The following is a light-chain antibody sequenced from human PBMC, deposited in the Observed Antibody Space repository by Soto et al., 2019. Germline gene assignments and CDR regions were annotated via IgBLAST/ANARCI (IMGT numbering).Light chain of an antibody. J-gene: IGKJ4*01. CDR2: GAS. CDR3: HQYNHWPLT. CDR1: RSISST. Sequence: EIVMTQSPATLSVSPGERVTLSCRASRSISSTLAWYHQRPGQAPRLLIYGASTRATGVPARFSGSGSGTEFTLTISSLQYEDSAVYYCHQYNHWPLTFGGGTRVEIK. V-gene: IGKV3-15*01.